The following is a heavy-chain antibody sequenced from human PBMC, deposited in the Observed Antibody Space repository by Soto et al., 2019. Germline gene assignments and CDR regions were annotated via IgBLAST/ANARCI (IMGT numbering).Heavy chain of an antibody. Sequence: SLRLSCTASGFTFGDYAMSWFRQAPGKGLEWVGFIRSKAYGGTTEHAASVKGRFTISRDDSKSIAYLQMNSLKTEDTAVYYCTRDIAAAGRYYYYGLDVWGQGTTVTVSS. CDR1: GFTFGDYA. V-gene: IGHV3-49*03. CDR2: IRSKAYGGTT. CDR3: TRDIAAAGRYYYYGLDV. D-gene: IGHD6-13*01. J-gene: IGHJ6*02.